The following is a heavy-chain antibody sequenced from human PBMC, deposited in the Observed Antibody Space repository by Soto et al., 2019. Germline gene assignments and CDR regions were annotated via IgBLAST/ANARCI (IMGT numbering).Heavy chain of an antibody. CDR1: GGSISSGGYY. D-gene: IGHD6-6*01. CDR2: IYYSGST. CDR3: ARDGRHRSSSRSL. J-gene: IGHJ4*02. Sequence: TLSLTGPVSGGSISSGGYYWRWSLQHPGKGLEWIGYIYYSGSTYYNPSLKSRVTISVDTSKNQFSLKPSSVTAADKAVYSCARDGRHRSSSRSLWGQGTLVTVYS. V-gene: IGHV4-31*03.